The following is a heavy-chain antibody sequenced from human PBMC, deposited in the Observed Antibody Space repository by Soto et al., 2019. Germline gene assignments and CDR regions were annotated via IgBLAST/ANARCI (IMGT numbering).Heavy chain of an antibody. V-gene: IGHV4-39*01. CDR2: IYYSGST. Sequence: SETLSLTCTVSGGSISSSSYYWGWIRQPPGKGLEWIGSIYYSGSTYYNPSLTSRVTISVDTSKNQFSLKLSSVTAADTAVYYCATPFQGGLVVPAAMGPHFDYWGQGTLVTVSS. D-gene: IGHD2-2*01. CDR3: ATPFQGGLVVPAAMGPHFDY. J-gene: IGHJ4*02. CDR1: GGSISSSSYY.